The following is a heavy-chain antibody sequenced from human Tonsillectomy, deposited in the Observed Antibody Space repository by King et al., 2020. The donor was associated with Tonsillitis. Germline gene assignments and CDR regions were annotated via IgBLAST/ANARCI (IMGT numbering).Heavy chain of an antibody. J-gene: IGHJ6*02. V-gene: IGHV3-48*02. CDR3: ARDGHTSSGYLGYYYYGMDV. CDR2: ISSSSSTI. D-gene: IGHD3-22*01. CDR1: GFTFSSYS. Sequence: VQLVESGGGLVQPGGSLRLSCAASGFTFSSYSMNWVRQAPGKGLEWVSYISSSSSTIYYADSVKGRFTISRDNAKNSLYLQMNSLRDEDTAVYYCARDGHTSSGYLGYYYYGMDVWGQGTTVTVSS.